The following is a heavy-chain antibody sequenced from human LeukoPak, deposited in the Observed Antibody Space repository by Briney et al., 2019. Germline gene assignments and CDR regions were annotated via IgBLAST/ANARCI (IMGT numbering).Heavy chain of an antibody. V-gene: IGHV6-1*01. D-gene: IGHD3-3*01. Sequence: PLQTLSLTCAISGDSVSSKSTAWNWIRQSPSRGLEWLGRTYYRSKWYTGYAVSVKGRITINPDTSKNQFSLQLNSVTPEDTAVYYCARGLLRFLEWPSGPDYYYYYGMDVWGQGTTVTVSS. CDR1: GDSVSSKSTA. J-gene: IGHJ6*02. CDR2: TYYRSKWYT. CDR3: ARGLLRFLEWPSGPDYYYYYGMDV.